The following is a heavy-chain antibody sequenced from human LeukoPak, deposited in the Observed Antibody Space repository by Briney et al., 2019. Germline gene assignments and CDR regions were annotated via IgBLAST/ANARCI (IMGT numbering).Heavy chain of an antibody. D-gene: IGHD3-3*01. Sequence: GGSLRLSCAASGFTFSDYYMSWIRQAPGKGLEWVSYITNSGSTTYYADSVKGRFTISRDNSKNSLYLQMNSLRAEDTAVYYCARESEIRFLEGLFVLDYWGERTLGTVSS. CDR2: ITNSGSTT. CDR1: GFTFSDYY. V-gene: IGHV3-11*04. J-gene: IGHJ4*02. CDR3: ARESEIRFLEGLFVLDY.